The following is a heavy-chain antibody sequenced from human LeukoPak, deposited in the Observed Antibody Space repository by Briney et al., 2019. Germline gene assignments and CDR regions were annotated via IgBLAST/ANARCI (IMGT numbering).Heavy chain of an antibody. Sequence: PGGSLRLSCAAPGFTFSSYAMSWVRQAPGKGLEWVSASSGSGGSTYYADSVKGRFTISRDNSKNTLYLQMNSLRAEDTAVYYCAKMYYDSSGHFDYWGQGTLVTVSS. J-gene: IGHJ4*02. CDR1: GFTFSSYA. V-gene: IGHV3-23*01. D-gene: IGHD3-22*01. CDR2: SSGSGGST. CDR3: AKMYYDSSGHFDY.